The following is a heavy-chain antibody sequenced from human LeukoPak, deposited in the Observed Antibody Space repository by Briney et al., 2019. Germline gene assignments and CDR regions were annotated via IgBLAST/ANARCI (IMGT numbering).Heavy chain of an antibody. V-gene: IGHV4-59*12. Sequence: PSETLSLTCTVSGGSISSYYWSWIRQPPGKGLEWIGYIYYSGSTNYNPSLKSRVTISVDTSKNQFSLKLSSVTAADTAVYYCARGTILLWFGELLSNWFDPWGQGTLVTVSS. CDR1: GGSISSYY. J-gene: IGHJ5*02. CDR3: ARGTILLWFGELLSNWFDP. CDR2: IYYSGST. D-gene: IGHD3-10*01.